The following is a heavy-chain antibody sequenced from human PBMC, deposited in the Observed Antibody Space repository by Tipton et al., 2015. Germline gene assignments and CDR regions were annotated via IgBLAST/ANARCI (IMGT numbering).Heavy chain of an antibody. CDR3: ASLKNREGSGWYNDCHYNGVDV. Sequence: TLSLTCTVSGGSISSHYWSWIRQSPGKGLEWIGYISYSGTTNYNPSLKSRVTISVDTSKNQFFLRVTSVTAADTAVYYCASLKNREGSGWYNDCHYNGVDVWGQGTTVTVSS. CDR1: GGSISSHY. CDR2: ISYSGTT. J-gene: IGHJ6*02. D-gene: IGHD6-19*01. V-gene: IGHV4-59*11.